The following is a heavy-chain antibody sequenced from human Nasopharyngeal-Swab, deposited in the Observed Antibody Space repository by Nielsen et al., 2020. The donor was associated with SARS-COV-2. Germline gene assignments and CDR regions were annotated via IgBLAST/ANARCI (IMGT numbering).Heavy chain of an antibody. CDR2: STSSGSYI. J-gene: IGHJ4*02. V-gene: IGHV3-48*02. D-gene: IGHD6-19*01. CDR3: ARDSGWAFDY. Sequence: ESLKISCAASGFTFTTYSMNWIRQTPGKGLEWVSYSTSSGSYIWYADSVKGRFTISRDNAKNSLFLQMNSLRDEDTAVYYCARDSGWAFDYWGQGTLVSVSS. CDR1: GFTFTTYS.